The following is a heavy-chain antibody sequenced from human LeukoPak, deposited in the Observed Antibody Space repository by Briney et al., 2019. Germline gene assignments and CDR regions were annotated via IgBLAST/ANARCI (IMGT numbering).Heavy chain of an antibody. D-gene: IGHD6-19*01. CDR2: IRYDGSNK. CDR1: GFTFSSYG. J-gene: IGHJ4*02. V-gene: IGHV3-30*02. CDR3: AKAPTHAVAGTDY. Sequence: GGSLRLSCAASGFTFSSYGMHWVRQAPGKGLEWVAFIRYDGSNKYYADSVKGRFTISRDNSKNTLYQQMNSLRAEDTAVYYCAKAPTHAVAGTDYWGQGTLVTASS.